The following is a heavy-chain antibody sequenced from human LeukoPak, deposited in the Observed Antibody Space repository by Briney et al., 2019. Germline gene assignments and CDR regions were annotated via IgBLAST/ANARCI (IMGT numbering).Heavy chain of an antibody. CDR3: ARSRGYSVTADY. D-gene: IGHD5-18*01. J-gene: IGHJ4*02. V-gene: IGHV4-38-2*02. CDR2: IYHSGST. Sequence: SETLSLTCTVSGYSISSGYYWGWIRQPPGKGLEWIGSIYHSGSTYYNPSLKSRVTISVDTCKNQFSLKLSSVTAADTAEYYCARSRGYSVTADYWGQGTLVTVSP. CDR1: GYSISSGYY.